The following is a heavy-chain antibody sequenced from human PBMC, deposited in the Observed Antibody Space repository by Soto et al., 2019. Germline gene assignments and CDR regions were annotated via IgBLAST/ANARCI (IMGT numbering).Heavy chain of an antibody. D-gene: IGHD4-17*01. Sequence: GGSLGLSCAASGFAFSSYAMSWVRQAPGKGLEWVSAISGSGDSTYYADSVKGRFTISRDNSKNTLYLQMNSLRAEDTAVYYCAKDRLRNGFFFFYMDVWGKGTTVTVSS. CDR2: ISGSGDST. CDR1: GFAFSSYA. CDR3: AKDRLRNGFFFFYMDV. J-gene: IGHJ6*03. V-gene: IGHV3-23*01.